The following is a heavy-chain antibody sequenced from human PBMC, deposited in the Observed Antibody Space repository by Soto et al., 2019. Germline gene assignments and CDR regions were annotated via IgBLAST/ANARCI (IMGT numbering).Heavy chain of an antibody. J-gene: IGHJ4*02. Sequence: GGSLRLSCTASGFTFSRHAMTWVRQAPGKGLEWVSGLSDSGGSIYYADSVKGRFTISRDNSMNTLYLQMNTLRAEDTAIYYCAKVSSSWCAGFFDLWGQGTLVTVSS. CDR3: AKVSSSWCAGFFDL. CDR2: LSDSGGSI. V-gene: IGHV3-23*01. D-gene: IGHD6-13*01. CDR1: GFTFSRHA.